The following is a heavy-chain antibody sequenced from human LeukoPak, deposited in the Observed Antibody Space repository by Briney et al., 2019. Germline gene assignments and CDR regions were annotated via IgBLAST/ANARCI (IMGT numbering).Heavy chain of an antibody. V-gene: IGHV1-3*03. CDR2: INPGNGNT. J-gene: IGHJ4*02. CDR3: ARDREGYYDSSGYIDY. D-gene: IGHD3-22*01. CDR1: GYTFTGYY. Sequence: GASVKVSCKASGYTFTGYYMHWVRQAPGQGREWMGWINPGNGNTKYSQEFQGRVTITRDTSASTAYMELSSLRSEDMAVYYCARDREGYYDSSGYIDYWGQGTLVTVSS.